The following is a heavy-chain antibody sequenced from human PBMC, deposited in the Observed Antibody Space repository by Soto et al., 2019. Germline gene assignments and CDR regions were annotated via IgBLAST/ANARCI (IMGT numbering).Heavy chain of an antibody. J-gene: IGHJ4*02. D-gene: IGHD2-15*01. CDR1: GYTFTGYY. CDR2: INPNSGGT. Sequence: QVQLVQSGAEVKKPGASVKVSCKASGYTFTGYYMHWVRQAPGQGLEWMGWINPNSGGTNYAQKSQGRVTMTSDTSSSTAYMELSRLRSDDTAVYYCARCPSEDRRALSNWGQGTLVTVSS. CDR3: ARCPSEDRRALSN. V-gene: IGHV1-2*02.